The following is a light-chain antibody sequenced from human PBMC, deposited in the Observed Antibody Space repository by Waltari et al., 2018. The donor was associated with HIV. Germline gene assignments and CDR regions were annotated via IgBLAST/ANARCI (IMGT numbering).Light chain of an antibody. CDR3: QQYGSSHYT. CDR2: GAS. J-gene: IGKJ2*01. V-gene: IGKV3-20*01. Sequence: EIVLTQSPGTLSLSPGERATLPCRASQSVSSSYLAWYQQKHGQAPRLLIYGASSRATGIPDRFSGSGSGTDFTLTISRLEPEDFAVYYCQQYGSSHYTFGQGTKLEIK. CDR1: QSVSSSY.